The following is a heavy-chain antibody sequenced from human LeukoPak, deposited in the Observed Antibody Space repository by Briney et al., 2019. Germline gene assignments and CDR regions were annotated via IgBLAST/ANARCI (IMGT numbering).Heavy chain of an antibody. D-gene: IGHD6-19*01. CDR3: ARYSSGWYYFDY. CDR2: IYYSGST. Sequence: SETLSLTCTVSGGSISSYYWSWIRQPPGKGLEWIGYIYYSGSTNYNPSLKSRVTISVDTSKNRFSLKLSSVTAADTAVYYCARYSSGWYYFDYWGQGTLVTVSS. V-gene: IGHV4-59*08. J-gene: IGHJ4*02. CDR1: GGSISSYY.